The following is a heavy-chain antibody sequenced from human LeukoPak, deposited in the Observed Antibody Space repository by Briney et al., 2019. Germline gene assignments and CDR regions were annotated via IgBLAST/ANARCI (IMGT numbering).Heavy chain of an antibody. CDR3: ARDYRPPPTYSSRDGFDY. Sequence: SETLSLTCTVSGASIRSGDYYWSWICQPPGKGLEWIGYIYDSGSTYYNPSLKSRITISVDTSKNQFSLKLSSVTAADTAVYYCARDYRPPPTYSSRDGFDYWGQGTLVTVSS. V-gene: IGHV4-30-4*02. D-gene: IGHD6-13*01. CDR1: GASIRSGDYY. J-gene: IGHJ4*02. CDR2: IYDSGST.